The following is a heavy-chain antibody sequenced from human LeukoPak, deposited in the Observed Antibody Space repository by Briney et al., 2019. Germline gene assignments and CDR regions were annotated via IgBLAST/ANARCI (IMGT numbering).Heavy chain of an antibody. CDR1: GYSISSGYY. V-gene: IGHV4-38-2*02. J-gene: IGHJ4*02. CDR3: ARGGTAYYYSY. CDR2: IYHSGST. D-gene: IGHD3-10*01. Sequence: SETLSLTCTVSGYSISSGYYWGWIRQPPGKGLEWIGSIYHSGSTYYNPSLKSRVTISVDTSKNQFSLKLSSVTAADTAVYFCARGGTAYYYSYWGQGTLVTVSS.